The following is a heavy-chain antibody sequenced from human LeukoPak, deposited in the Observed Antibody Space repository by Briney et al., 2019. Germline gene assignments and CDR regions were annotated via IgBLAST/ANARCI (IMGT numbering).Heavy chain of an antibody. D-gene: IGHD3-3*02. V-gene: IGHV3-21*01. CDR3: ARDGRSSSFEDY. Sequence: GGSLRLSCAASGFTFSSYSMNWVRQAPGKGLEWVSSISSSSSYIYYADSVKGRFTISRDNAKNSLYLQMNSLRAEDTAVYYCARDGRSSSFEDYWGQGTLVTVSS. CDR2: ISSSSSYI. J-gene: IGHJ4*02. CDR1: GFTFSSYS.